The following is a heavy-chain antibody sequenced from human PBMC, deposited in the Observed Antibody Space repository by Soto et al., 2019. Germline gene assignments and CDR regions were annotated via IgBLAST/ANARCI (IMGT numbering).Heavy chain of an antibody. V-gene: IGHV1-2*04. CDR1: GYTKTGYS. D-gene: IGHD2-2*01. J-gene: IGHJ4*02. CDR3: ARDLGYCSSTSCYGAYYFDY. CDR2: INPNSGGT. Sequence: GAPVKLSCKASGYTKTGYSMHWVRQAPRQGLEWMGWINPNSGGTNYAQKFQGWVTMTRDTSISTAYMELSRLRSDDTAVYYCARDLGYCSSTSCYGAYYFDYWGQGTLVTVSS.